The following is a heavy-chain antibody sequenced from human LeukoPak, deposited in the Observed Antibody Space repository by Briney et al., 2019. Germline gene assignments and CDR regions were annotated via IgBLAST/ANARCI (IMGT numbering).Heavy chain of an antibody. V-gene: IGHV3-23*01. CDR3: AKDPRRYGDSTFDY. D-gene: IGHD4-17*01. Sequence: GGALRLFCAASGFTFSSYALSWVRQAPGEGLEGVFAISGSGGSTYYADSVKGRFTISRDNSKNTLYLQMNSLRAEDTAVYYCAKDPRRYGDSTFDYWGQGTLVTVSS. CDR1: GFTFSSYA. J-gene: IGHJ4*02. CDR2: ISGSGGST.